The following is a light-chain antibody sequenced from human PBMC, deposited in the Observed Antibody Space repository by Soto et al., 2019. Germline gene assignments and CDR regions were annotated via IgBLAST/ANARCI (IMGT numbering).Light chain of an antibody. CDR3: QSDNNWTLT. CDR2: GAS. Sequence: EIVIKQSTGALSVSPGERVTLSSRASESLSTYLAWNQQKPGQAFRLLISGASTKATGIPASLSGSGSATDSTLTIIIMLSEDFAVYYFQSDNNWTLTFGQGT. V-gene: IGKV3-15*01. CDR1: ESLSTY. J-gene: IGKJ2*01.